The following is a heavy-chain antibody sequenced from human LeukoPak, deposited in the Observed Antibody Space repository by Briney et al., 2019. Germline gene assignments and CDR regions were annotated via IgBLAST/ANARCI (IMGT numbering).Heavy chain of an antibody. CDR3: ARFNPYCSSTSCYTAAVDY. V-gene: IGHV4-34*01. D-gene: IGHD2-2*02. J-gene: IGHJ4*02. CDR1: GGSFSGYY. CDR2: INHSGST. Sequence: SETLSLTCAVYGGSFSGYYWSWIRQPPGKGLEWIGEINHSGSTDYNPSLKSRVTISVDTSKNQFSLKLSSVTAADTAVYYCARFNPYCSSTSCYTAAVDYWGQGTLVTVSS.